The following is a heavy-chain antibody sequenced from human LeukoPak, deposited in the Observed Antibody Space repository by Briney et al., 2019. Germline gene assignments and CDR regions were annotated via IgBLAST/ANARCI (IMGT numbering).Heavy chain of an antibody. CDR3: ARDSTAFDI. J-gene: IGHJ3*02. CDR2: IYHSGRT. Sequence: PSETLSLTCTVSGGSISTYYWSWIRQPPGKGLEWIGYIYHSGRTNYNPSLKSRVTISVDTSQNQFYLKLSSVTAADTAVYYCARDSTAFDIWGQGTMVTVSS. CDR1: GGSISTYY. V-gene: IGHV4-59*01.